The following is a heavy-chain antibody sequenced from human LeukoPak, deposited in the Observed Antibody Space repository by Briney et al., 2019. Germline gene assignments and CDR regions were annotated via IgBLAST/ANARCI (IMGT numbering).Heavy chain of an antibody. J-gene: IGHJ4*02. CDR3: ARDLIAVAESHFGY. CDR2: IKQDGSER. V-gene: IGHV3-7*01. Sequence: GGSLRLSCAASGFTFSSNWMSWVRQAPGKGLEWVANIKQDGSERYYVDSVKGRFTISRDNAKNSLYLQMNSLRAEDTAVYYCARDLIAVAESHFGYWGQGTLVTVAS. D-gene: IGHD6-19*01. CDR1: GFTFSSNW.